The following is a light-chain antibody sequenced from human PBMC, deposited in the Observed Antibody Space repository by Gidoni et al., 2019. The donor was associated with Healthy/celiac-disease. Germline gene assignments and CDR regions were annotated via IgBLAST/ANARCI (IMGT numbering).Light chain of an antibody. CDR2: GAS. CDR1: QSVSSSY. CDR3: QQYGSSPRQT. J-gene: IGKJ1*01. Sequence: EIVLTQSPGTLSLSPGERATLSCRASQSVSSSYLAWYQQKPGQAPRLLIYGASSRATGIPDRFSGSGSVTDFTLTISRLEPEDFAVYYCQQYGSSPRQTFGQGTKVEIK. V-gene: IGKV3-20*01.